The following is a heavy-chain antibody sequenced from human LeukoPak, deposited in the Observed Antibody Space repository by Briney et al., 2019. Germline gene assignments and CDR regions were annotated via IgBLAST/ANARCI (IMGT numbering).Heavy chain of an antibody. CDR1: GFTFSTYA. D-gene: IGHD5-18*01. CDR2: ISGSDSNT. CDR3: AKELYNYASSSFDY. J-gene: IGHJ4*02. Sequence: GGSLRLSCAASGFTFSTYAVSWVRQAPGKGLEWVSAISGSDSNTYYAASVKGRFTISRDNSKSTLFLQMNSLRADDTAVYYCAKELYNYASSSFDYWGQGTLVTVSS. V-gene: IGHV3-23*01.